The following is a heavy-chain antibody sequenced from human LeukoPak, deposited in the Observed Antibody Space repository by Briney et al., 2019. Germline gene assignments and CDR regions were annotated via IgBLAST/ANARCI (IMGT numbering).Heavy chain of an antibody. D-gene: IGHD3-22*01. J-gene: IGHJ3*02. CDR3: ARRTTYYYDSSGYYSRVFAFDI. Sequence: SETLSLTCAVYGGSFSGYYWSWIRQPPGKGLEWIGEINHSGSTNYNPSLKSRVTISVDTSKNQFSLKLSSETAADTAVYYCARRTTYYYDSSGYYSRVFAFDIWGQGTMVTVSS. CDR1: GGSFSGYY. CDR2: INHSGST. V-gene: IGHV4-34*01.